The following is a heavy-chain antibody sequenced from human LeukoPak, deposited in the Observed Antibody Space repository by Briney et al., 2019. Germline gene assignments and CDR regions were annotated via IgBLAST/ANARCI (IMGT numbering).Heavy chain of an antibody. CDR1: GYTFTGYY. D-gene: IGHD3-3*01. Sequence: ASVKVSCKASGYTFTGYYMHWVRQAPGQGLEWMGWINPNSGGTNYAQKFQGRVTMTRDTSTSTAYMELSRLRSDDTAVYYCAGDPLYDFWSGYHNNWFGPWGQGTLVTVSS. V-gene: IGHV1-2*02. CDR3: AGDPLYDFWSGYHNNWFGP. CDR2: INPNSGGT. J-gene: IGHJ5*02.